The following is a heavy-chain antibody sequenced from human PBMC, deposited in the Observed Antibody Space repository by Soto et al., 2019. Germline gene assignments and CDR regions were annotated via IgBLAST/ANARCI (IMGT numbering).Heavy chain of an antibody. D-gene: IGHD5-12*01. Sequence: QVQLVQSGAEVRKPGASVTVSCRSSGDSFNDYYIHWVRQAPGQGLEWMGWINPNSGVTKYAQKFRGWVSMTRDASIRTVYMQLSRLRSDDTAVYYCARESGGATATLDYYYFYMDVWGTGTAVTVSS. J-gene: IGHJ6*03. CDR3: ARESGGATATLDYYYFYMDV. CDR2: INPNSGVT. CDR1: GDSFNDYY. V-gene: IGHV1-2*04.